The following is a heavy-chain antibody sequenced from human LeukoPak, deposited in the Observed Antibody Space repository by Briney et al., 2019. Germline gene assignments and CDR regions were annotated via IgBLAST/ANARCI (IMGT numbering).Heavy chain of an antibody. CDR2: INHNENVN. CDR3: ARGGGLDV. CDR1: GFTFSSYW. V-gene: IGHV3-7*03. D-gene: IGHD3-16*01. Sequence: GGSLRLSCAASGFTFSSYWMNWARQAPGKGLEWVASINHNENVNYYEDSVKGRFTISRDNAKNSLYLQMSNLRAEDTAVHFCARGGGLDVWGQGATVTVSS. J-gene: IGHJ6*02.